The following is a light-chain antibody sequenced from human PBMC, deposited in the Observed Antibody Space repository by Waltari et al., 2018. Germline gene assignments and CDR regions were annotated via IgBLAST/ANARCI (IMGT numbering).Light chain of an antibody. CDR1: STDIGSFGL. CDR2: DLP. Sequence: QSALTQPASVSGSPGQSITISCTGTSTDIGSFGLVSWYQKHPGRAPTLIISDLPRRPSETSDRFFGSKSGNTASLTISGLLAEDEADYYCSSYTSDTTHVVFGGGTKLTVL. V-gene: IGLV2-23*02. J-gene: IGLJ2*01. CDR3: SSYTSDTTHVV.